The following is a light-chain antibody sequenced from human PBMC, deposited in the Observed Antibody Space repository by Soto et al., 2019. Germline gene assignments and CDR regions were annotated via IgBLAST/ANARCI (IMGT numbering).Light chain of an antibody. CDR1: SSDVGAYNL. J-gene: IGLJ3*02. CDR3: NSYTSSSTWV. Sequence: QSALTQPASVSGSPGQSITISCTGTSSDVGAYNLVSWYQQHPGKAPKLIIYEVSNRPSGVSDRFSGSKSGNTASLTISGLQAEDEADYYCNSYTSSSTWVFGGGTKLTVL. CDR2: EVS. V-gene: IGLV2-14*01.